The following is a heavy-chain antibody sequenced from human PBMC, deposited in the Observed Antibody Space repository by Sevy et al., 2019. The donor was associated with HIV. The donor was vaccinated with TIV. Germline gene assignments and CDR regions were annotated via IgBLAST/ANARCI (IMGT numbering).Heavy chain of an antibody. V-gene: IGHV3-66*02. CDR1: GFTISSNY. CDR3: ARGIGYCSSTSCYGGLRAFDI. CDR2: IYSGGST. Sequence: GGSLRLSCAASGFTISSNYMSWVRQAPGKGLEWVSVIYSGGSTYYADSVKGRFTISRDNSKNTLYLQMNGLRAEETAVYYCARGIGYCSSTSCYGGLRAFDIWGQGTMVTVSS. J-gene: IGHJ3*02. D-gene: IGHD2-2*01.